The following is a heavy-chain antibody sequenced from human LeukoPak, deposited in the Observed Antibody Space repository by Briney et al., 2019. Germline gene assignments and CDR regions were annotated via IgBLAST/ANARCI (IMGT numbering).Heavy chain of an antibody. CDR2: ISFSGST. CDR3: ARHLSQGDGNKRGFDY. J-gene: IGHJ4*02. CDR1: GGSISSYPYD. D-gene: IGHD5-24*01. Sequence: PSETLSLTCTVSGGSISSYPYDWGWVRQPPGKGLEYIGSISFSGSTYYNPSLQSRVTISTDASKNQFSLQMVSVTAADTAVYYCARHLSQGDGNKRGFDYWGQGTLVTVSS. V-gene: IGHV4-39*01.